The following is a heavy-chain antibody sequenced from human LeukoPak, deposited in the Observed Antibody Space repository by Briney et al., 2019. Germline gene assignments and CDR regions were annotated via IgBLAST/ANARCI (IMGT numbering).Heavy chain of an antibody. V-gene: IGHV3-23*01. Sequence: GGSLRLSCAASGFTFSSYAMSWVRQVPGKGLEWVSAISGSAGSTYYADSVKGRFTISRDNSKNTLYLQMNSLRAEDTAVYYCAKETLAYDILTGYTYWGQGTLVTVPS. CDR3: AKETLAYDILTGYTY. D-gene: IGHD3-9*01. CDR2: ISGSAGST. J-gene: IGHJ4*02. CDR1: GFTFSSYA.